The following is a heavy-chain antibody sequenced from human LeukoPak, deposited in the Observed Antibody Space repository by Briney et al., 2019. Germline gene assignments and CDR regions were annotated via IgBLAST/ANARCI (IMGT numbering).Heavy chain of an antibody. CDR2: IYYSGST. D-gene: IGHD2-15*01. CDR3: ARGTRYCSGGSCYSGHYFDY. J-gene: IGHJ4*02. CDR1: GGSISSYY. V-gene: IGHV4-59*01. Sequence: SETLSLTCTVPGGSISSYYWSWIRQPPGKGLEWIGYIYYSGSTNYNPSLKSRVTISVDTSRNQFSLKLSSVTAADTAVYYCARGTRYCSGGSCYSGHYFDYWGQGTLVTVSS.